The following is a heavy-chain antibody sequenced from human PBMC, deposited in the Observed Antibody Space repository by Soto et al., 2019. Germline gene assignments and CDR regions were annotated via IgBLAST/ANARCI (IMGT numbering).Heavy chain of an antibody. CDR2: FHFSGST. CDR1: GGSINGYY. D-gene: IGHD5-18*01. J-gene: IGHJ4*01. CDR3: ARASGYSYGYDDFFDN. V-gene: IGHV4-59*01. Sequence: QVQLQESGPGLVKPSETLSLTCTVSGGSINGYYWTWLRQSPTNGLEWIGYFHFSGSTKYNPSLESRLTISADTSKNQISLTLSSVIAADTAVYYCARASGYSYGYDDFFDNWGQGTLANVSS.